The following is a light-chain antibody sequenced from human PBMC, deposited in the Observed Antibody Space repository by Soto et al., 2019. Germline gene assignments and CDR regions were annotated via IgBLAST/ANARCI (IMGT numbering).Light chain of an antibody. CDR2: QVT. J-gene: IGLJ1*01. V-gene: IGLV2-14*01. Sequence: QSVLAQPASMSGSPGQSITISCTGSGSDIATFNYVSWYQQYPGKAPKLLIYQVTSRASGVSHRFSGSKSGNTAALTVSGLQADDEADYYCSSYAGSNNHVFGTGTKVTAL. CDR1: GSDIATFNY. CDR3: SSYAGSNNHV.